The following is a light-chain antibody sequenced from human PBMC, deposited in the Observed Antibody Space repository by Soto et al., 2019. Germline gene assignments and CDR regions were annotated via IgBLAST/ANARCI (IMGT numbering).Light chain of an antibody. CDR2: GAS. CDR1: QSLTSNY. J-gene: IGKJ4*01. V-gene: IGKV3-20*01. CDR3: QQYGNS. Sequence: EIVLTQSPGTLSLSPGETATLSCRASQSLTSNYLAWYQQKPGQAPRLLISGASSRATGIPDRFSGSGSGTDFTLTISRLEPEDSAVYYCQQYGNSFGGGTRVEI.